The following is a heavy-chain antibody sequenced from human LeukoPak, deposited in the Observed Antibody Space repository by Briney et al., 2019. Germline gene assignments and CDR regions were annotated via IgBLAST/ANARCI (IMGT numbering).Heavy chain of an antibody. CDR3: AKPPYYYDSSGCDY. D-gene: IGHD3-22*01. Sequence: GGSLRLSCAASGFTFSSYGMTWVRQAPGKGLEWVSYISSSSSTIYYADTVKGRFTISRDNAKNSLYLQLNSLRAEDTAVYYCAKPPYYYDSSGCDYWGQGTLVTVSS. V-gene: IGHV3-48*01. CDR2: ISSSSSTI. J-gene: IGHJ4*02. CDR1: GFTFSSYG.